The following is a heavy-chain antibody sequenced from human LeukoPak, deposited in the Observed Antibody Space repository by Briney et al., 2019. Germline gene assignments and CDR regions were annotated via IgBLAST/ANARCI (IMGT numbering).Heavy chain of an antibody. Sequence: PSQTLSLTCTVSGGFISSGGNYWSWIRQPPGKGLECIGYIYHSGTTYYNPSLKSRVTVSVDTSKNQFSLKVSSMTAADTAVYYCARAAPGTGNFDYWGQGTLVTVSS. V-gene: IGHV4-30-2*01. CDR3: ARAAPGTGNFDY. CDR1: GGFISSGGNY. D-gene: IGHD6-13*01. J-gene: IGHJ4*02. CDR2: IYHSGTT.